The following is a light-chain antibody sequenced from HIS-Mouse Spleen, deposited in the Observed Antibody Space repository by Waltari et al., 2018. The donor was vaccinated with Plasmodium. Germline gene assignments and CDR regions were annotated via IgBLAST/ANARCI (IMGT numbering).Light chain of an antibody. CDR1: SSDVGSYNL. V-gene: IGLV2-23*01. Sequence: QSALTQPASVSGSPGQSITIPCTGTSSDVGSYNLFSWYQQYPGKAPKLMIYEGSKRPSGVSNRFSGSKSGNTASLTISGLQAEDEADYYCCSYAGSRMVFGGGTKLTVL. J-gene: IGLJ2*01. CDR3: CSYAGSRMV. CDR2: EGS.